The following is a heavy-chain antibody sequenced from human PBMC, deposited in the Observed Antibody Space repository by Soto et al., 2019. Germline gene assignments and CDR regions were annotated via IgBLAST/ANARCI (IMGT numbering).Heavy chain of an antibody. CDR3: AKGPGITPRRGNWFDP. CDR1: GFTFSSYA. Sequence: GGSLRLSCAASGFTFSSYAMSWVRQAPGKGLEWVSAISGSGGSTYYADSVKGRFTISRDNSKNTLYLQMNSLRAEDTAVYYCAKGPGITPRRGNWFDPWGQGTLVTVSS. J-gene: IGHJ5*02. CDR2: ISGSGGST. V-gene: IGHV3-23*01. D-gene: IGHD3-10*01.